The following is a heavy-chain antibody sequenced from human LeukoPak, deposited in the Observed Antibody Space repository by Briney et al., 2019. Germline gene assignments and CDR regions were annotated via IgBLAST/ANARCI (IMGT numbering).Heavy chain of an antibody. CDR1: GYTFTSYG. CDR3: ARAAYCSSTSCYTPTSFDY. CDR2: ISAYNGNT. V-gene: IGHV1-18*01. J-gene: IGHJ4*02. Sequence: ASVKVSCKASGYTFTSYGISWVRQAPGQGLEWMGWISAYNGNTNYAQKLQGRVTMTTDTSTSTAYMELRSLRSDDTAVYYCARAAYCSSTSCYTPTSFDYWGQGTLVTVSS. D-gene: IGHD2-2*02.